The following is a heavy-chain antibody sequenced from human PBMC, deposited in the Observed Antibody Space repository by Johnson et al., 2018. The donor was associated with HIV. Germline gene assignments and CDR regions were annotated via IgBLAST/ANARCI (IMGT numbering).Heavy chain of an antibody. CDR2: ISTTGTTI. D-gene: IGHD3-22*01. J-gene: IGHJ3*02. Sequence: QVQLVESGGGLIQPGGSLRLSCVASGFSVSDNYMSWIRQAPGRGLEWISYISTTGTTIYYAESVKGRFTISRDNAKNSLSLQMNSLRAEDTALYYCVFGEDYYDSGGHHHGPAAFDIWGQGTMVTVSS. V-gene: IGHV3-11*04. CDR3: VFGEDYYDSGGHHHGPAAFDI. CDR1: GFSVSDNY.